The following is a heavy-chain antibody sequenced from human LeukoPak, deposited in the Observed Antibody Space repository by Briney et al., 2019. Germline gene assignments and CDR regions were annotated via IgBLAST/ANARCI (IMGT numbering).Heavy chain of an antibody. CDR1: GGSISSGGYY. CDR3: ARDTEEGWFDP. CDR2: IYYSGST. V-gene: IGHV4-31*03. Sequence: SETLSLTCTVSGGSISSGGYYWSWIRQHPXXXXEWIGYIYYSGSTYYNPSLKSRVTISVDTSKNQFSLKLSSVTAANTAVYYCARDTEEGWFDPWGQGTLVTVSS. J-gene: IGHJ5*02.